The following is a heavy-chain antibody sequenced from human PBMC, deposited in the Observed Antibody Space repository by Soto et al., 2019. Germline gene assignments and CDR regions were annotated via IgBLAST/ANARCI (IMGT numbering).Heavy chain of an antibody. CDR3: ALALGPTTGLDY. J-gene: IGHJ4*02. CDR1: GASTVSHYH. V-gene: IGHV4-31*02. Sequence: QVQLQESGPGLVKPSQTLSLTCSVSGASTVSHYHWTWIRQPPGKGLEWMGYIFNTGTTVSNPSLTSRLSISTDTSGNHFSLELRSVTAADTAVYYCALALGPTTGLDYWGQGTLVTVAS. CDR2: IFNTGTT. D-gene: IGHD1-26*01.